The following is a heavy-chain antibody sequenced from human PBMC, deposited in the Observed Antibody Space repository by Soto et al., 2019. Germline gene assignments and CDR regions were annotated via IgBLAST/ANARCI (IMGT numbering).Heavy chain of an antibody. CDR2: IHSGGT. J-gene: IGHJ1*01. V-gene: IGHV3-23*01. CDR3: AKATHNAEGGYCRSTRCAAEYFQN. Sequence: EVHLLESGGGLVQPGGSLRLSCAASGFTFINFAMSWVRQAPGKGLEWVSTIHSGGTYYADSVRGRLTISRDKSKNPLSPQMNSLRAEDTAVYYCAKATHNAEGGYCRSTRCAAEYFQNWGQGTLVSVSS. CDR1: GFTFINFA. D-gene: IGHD2-2*01.